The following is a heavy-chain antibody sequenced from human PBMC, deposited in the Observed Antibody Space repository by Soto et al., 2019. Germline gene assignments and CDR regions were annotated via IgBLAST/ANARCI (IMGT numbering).Heavy chain of an antibody. D-gene: IGHD3-3*01. CDR1: GFTFSSYS. J-gene: IGHJ4*02. V-gene: IGHV3-21*01. CDR3: ARDHYDFWSGYYKLTPDY. Sequence: GGSLRLSCAASGFTFSSYSMNWVRQAPGKGLEWVSSISSSSSYIYYADSVKGRFTISRDNAKNSLYLQMNSLRAEDTAVYYCARDHYDFWSGYYKLTPDYWGQGTLVTVSS. CDR2: ISSSSSYI.